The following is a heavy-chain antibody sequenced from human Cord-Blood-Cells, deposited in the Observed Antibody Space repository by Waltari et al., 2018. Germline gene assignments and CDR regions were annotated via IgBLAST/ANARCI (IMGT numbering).Heavy chain of an antibody. J-gene: IGHJ4*02. CDR1: GYTFTSYY. V-gene: IGHV1-46*03. CDR3: ARDPGIAAAGYYFDY. D-gene: IGHD6-13*01. CDR2: INPSGGST. Sequence: QVQLVQSGAEVKKPGASVKVSCKASGYTFTSYYMHWVRTAPGQGLEWMGIINPSGGSTSYAQKFQGRVTMTRDTSTSTVYMELSSLRSEDTAVYYCARDPGIAAAGYYFDYWGQGTLVTVSS.